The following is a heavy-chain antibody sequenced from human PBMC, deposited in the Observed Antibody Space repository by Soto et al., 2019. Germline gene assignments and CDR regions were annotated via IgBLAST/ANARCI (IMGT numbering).Heavy chain of an antibody. Sequence: EVQLVESGGGLVQPGGSLRLSCAASGFTFSSYWMHWVRQAPGKGLVWVSRINSDGSSTSYADSVKGRFTISRDNAKNTLYLQMNSLRAEDTAVYYCARDIGTNYGSGSYYILNWFDPWGQGTLVTVSS. CDR2: INSDGSST. J-gene: IGHJ5*02. D-gene: IGHD3-10*01. CDR3: ARDIGTNYGSGSYYILNWFDP. CDR1: GFTFSSYW. V-gene: IGHV3-74*01.